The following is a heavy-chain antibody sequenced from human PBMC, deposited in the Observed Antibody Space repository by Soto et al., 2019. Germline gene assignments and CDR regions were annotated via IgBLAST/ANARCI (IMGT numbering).Heavy chain of an antibody. D-gene: IGHD3-16*02. CDR1: GFTFSSYG. CDR3: AKALGELSPESYDH. J-gene: IGHJ4*02. Sequence: QVQLVESGGGVVQPGRSLRLSCAASGFTFSSYGMHWVRQAPGKGLEWVAIISYDGSNQYYADSVKGRFTISRDNSTNTLDLQMNSLRTEDTAVYYCAKALGELSPESYDHWGQGVLVTVSS. CDR2: ISYDGSNQ. V-gene: IGHV3-30*18.